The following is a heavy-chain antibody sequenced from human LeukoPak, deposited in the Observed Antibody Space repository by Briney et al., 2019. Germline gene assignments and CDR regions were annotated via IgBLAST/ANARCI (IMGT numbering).Heavy chain of an antibody. CDR1: GFTFSSYG. J-gene: IGHJ4*02. CDR2: IWYDGSNK. D-gene: IGHD3-10*01. CDR3: AKGPTRTGNYFDY. V-gene: IGHV3-33*06. Sequence: GGSLRLSCAASGFTFSSYGMHWVRQAPGKGLEWVAVIWYDGSNKYYADSVKGRFTISRDNPKNTLYLQMNSLRAEDTAVYYCAKGPTRTGNYFDYWGQGTLVTVSS.